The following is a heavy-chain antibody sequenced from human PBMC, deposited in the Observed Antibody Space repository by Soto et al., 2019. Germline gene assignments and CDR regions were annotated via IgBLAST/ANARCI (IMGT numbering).Heavy chain of an antibody. V-gene: IGHV3-23*01. CDR1: GFIFENFG. Sequence: AGGSLRLSCAASGFIFENFGMSWVRQAPGKGLEWISSISGSGFKKYYADSVKGRFTISRDNSKNTLYLQMNSLRAEDTAVYFCAKDPGVNGDYYYGMDVWGQGTTVTVSS. CDR2: ISGSGFKK. CDR3: AKDPGVNGDYYYGMDV. J-gene: IGHJ6*02. D-gene: IGHD3-10*01.